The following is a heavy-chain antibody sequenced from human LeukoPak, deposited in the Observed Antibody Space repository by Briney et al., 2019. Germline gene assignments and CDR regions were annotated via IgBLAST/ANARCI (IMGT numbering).Heavy chain of an antibody. CDR1: VGSFSGYA. J-gene: IGHJ3*02. V-gene: IGHV1-69*13. Sequence: ASVKVSCKASVGSFSGYAISWVRQAPGQGLEWMGGIIPIFGPAHYAQKFQGRVTLTADDSTSTAYMEMSNLRSDDTAVYYCARSPAVLSPDVLDIWGQGTLVTVSS. D-gene: IGHD3-3*02. CDR2: IIPIFGPA. CDR3: ARSPAVLSPDVLDI.